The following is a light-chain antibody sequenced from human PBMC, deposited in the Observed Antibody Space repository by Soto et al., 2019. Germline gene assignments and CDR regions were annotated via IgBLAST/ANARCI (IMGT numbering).Light chain of an antibody. CDR1: QRCSTFF. J-gene: IGKJ1*01. CDR2: SAS. Sequence: EIVLTQSPDTLSLSPGERATLSCRANQRCSTFFFAWYQQKPGQANRLLIYSASSRPTGIPDRFTGSGSGTDFTLTISRLEPEDSAVYYCHQYGRSPPWTFGQGTKVEVK. CDR3: HQYGRSPPWT. V-gene: IGKV3-20*01.